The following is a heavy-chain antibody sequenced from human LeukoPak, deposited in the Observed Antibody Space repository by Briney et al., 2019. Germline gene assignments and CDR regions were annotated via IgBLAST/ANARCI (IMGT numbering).Heavy chain of an antibody. D-gene: IGHD3-22*01. J-gene: IGHJ4*02. CDR3: AKTYYDSSGYYEDY. Sequence: GGSLRLSCAASGFTFSSYAMSWVRQAAGKGLEWVSAMSGSGGSTYYADSVKGRFTISRDNSKNTLYLQMNSLRAADTAVYYCAKTYYDSSGYYEDYWGQGTLVTVSS. CDR2: MSGSGGST. V-gene: IGHV3-23*01. CDR1: GFTFSSYA.